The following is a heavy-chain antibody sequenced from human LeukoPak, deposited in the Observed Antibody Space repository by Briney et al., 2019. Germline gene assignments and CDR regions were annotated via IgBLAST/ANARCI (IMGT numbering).Heavy chain of an antibody. Sequence: GGSLRLSCAASGFTFSSYSMNWVREAPGRGLEWVSSISSSSSSIYYADSVKGRFTISRDNAKNSLYLQMNSLRAEDTAVYYCARVGILNLFDPWGQGTLVTVSS. CDR2: ISSSSSSI. CDR1: GFTFSSYS. J-gene: IGHJ5*02. CDR3: ARVGILNLFDP. D-gene: IGHD1-14*01. V-gene: IGHV3-21*01.